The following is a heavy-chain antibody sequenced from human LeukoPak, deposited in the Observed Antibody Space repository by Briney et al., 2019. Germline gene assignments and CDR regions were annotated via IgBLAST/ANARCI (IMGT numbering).Heavy chain of an antibody. D-gene: IGHD1-1*01. J-gene: IGHJ4*02. V-gene: IGHV4-34*01. Sequence: SGTLSLTCAVYGGSFSGYYWSWIRQPPGKGLEWIGEINHSGSTNYNPSLKSRVTISVDTSKNQFSLKLSSVTAADTAVYYCARGERGHEYFFDYWGQGTLVTVSS. CDR3: ARGERGHEYFFDY. CDR1: GGSFSGYY. CDR2: INHSGST.